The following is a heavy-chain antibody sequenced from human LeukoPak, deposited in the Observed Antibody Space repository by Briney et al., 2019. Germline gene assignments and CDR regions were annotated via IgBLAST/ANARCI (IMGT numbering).Heavy chain of an antibody. J-gene: IGHJ6*03. CDR1: GFTFSSYG. Sequence: GGSLRLSCAASGFTFSSYGMNWVRQAPGKGLEWVSYISSSSSTIYYADSVKGRFTISRDNAKNSLYLQMNSLRAEDTAVYYCARDEPNYYYMDVWGKGTTATVSS. CDR2: ISSSSSTI. CDR3: ARDEPNYYYMDV. V-gene: IGHV3-48*04.